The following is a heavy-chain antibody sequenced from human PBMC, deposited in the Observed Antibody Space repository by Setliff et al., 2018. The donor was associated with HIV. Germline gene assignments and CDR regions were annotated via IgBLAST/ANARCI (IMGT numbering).Heavy chain of an antibody. CDR1: GGSISSGGYY. CDR2: IYYSGST. D-gene: IGHD2-21*01. Sequence: PSETLSLTCTVSGGSISSGGYYWSWIRQQPGKGLEWIGYIYYSGSTYYNPSLKSRVTISVDTSKNQFSLKLSSVTAADTAVYYCARGIGPLGGEGNWFDPWGQGTLVTVSS. CDR3: ARGIGPLGGEGNWFDP. J-gene: IGHJ5*02. V-gene: IGHV4-31*03.